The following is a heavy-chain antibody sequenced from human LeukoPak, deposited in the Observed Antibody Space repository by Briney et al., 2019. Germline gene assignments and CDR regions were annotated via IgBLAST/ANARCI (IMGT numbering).Heavy chain of an antibody. D-gene: IGHD2-2*01. J-gene: IGHJ5*02. Sequence: PSDTLSLTCGVYGGSFSNYFWTWIRQSPAKGLEWVGEINESGDTDYNPSLKRRANISIDTSRSQFSLMLSSVTAADTAMYYCARVVGIAVVPGATEDNYFDPWGQGTQVTVSS. CDR3: ARVVGIAVVPGATEDNYFDP. CDR1: GGSFSNYF. V-gene: IGHV4-34*01. CDR2: INESGDT.